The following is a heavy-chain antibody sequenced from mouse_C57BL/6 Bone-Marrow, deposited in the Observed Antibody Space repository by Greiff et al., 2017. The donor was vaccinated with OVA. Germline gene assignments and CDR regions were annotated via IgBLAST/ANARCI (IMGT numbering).Heavy chain of an antibody. Sequence: EVQVVESGGGLVKPGGSLKLSCAASGFTFSSYAMSWVRQTPEKRLEWVATISDGGSYTYYPDNVKGRFTSSRDNAKNNLYLQMSHLKSEDTAMYYCAGDLLWPPAWFAYWGQGTLVTVSA. CDR1: GFTFSSYA. V-gene: IGHV5-4*01. CDR2: ISDGGSYT. CDR3: AGDLLWPPAWFAY. J-gene: IGHJ3*01. D-gene: IGHD2-1*01.